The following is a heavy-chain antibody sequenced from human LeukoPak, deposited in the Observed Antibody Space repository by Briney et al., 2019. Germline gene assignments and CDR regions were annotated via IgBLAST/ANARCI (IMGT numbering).Heavy chain of an antibody. Sequence: GASVKVSCKASGCTFTSYDINWVRQATGQGLEWMGWMNPNSGNTGYAQKFQGRVTMTRNTSTSTAYMELSSLRSEDTAVYYCARVAGDSSGYVDYWGQGTLVTVSS. D-gene: IGHD3-22*01. CDR3: ARVAGDSSGYVDY. CDR1: GCTFTSYD. V-gene: IGHV1-8*01. J-gene: IGHJ4*02. CDR2: MNPNSGNT.